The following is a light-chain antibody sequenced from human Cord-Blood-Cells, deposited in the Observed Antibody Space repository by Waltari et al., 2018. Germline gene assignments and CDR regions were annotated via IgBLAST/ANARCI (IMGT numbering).Light chain of an antibody. CDR2: AAS. J-gene: IGKJ3*01. CDR1: QSIISY. Sequence: DIQMTQSPSSLSASVGDRVTITCRTSQSIISYLNWYQQKQGKAPKLLIYAASSLQSGVPSRFSGSGSGTDFTLTISSLQPEDFATYYCQQSYSTFTFGPGTKVDIK. V-gene: IGKV1-39*01. CDR3: QQSYSTFT.